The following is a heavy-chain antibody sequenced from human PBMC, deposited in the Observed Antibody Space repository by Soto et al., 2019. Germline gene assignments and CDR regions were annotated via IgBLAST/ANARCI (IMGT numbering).Heavy chain of an antibody. CDR2: ISGSGGST. D-gene: IGHD3-3*01. Sequence: GESLKISCAASGFTFSSYAMSWVRQAPGKGLEWVSAISGSGGSTYYADSVKGRFTISRDNSKNTLYLQMNSLRAEDTAVYYCAKDLTSYDFWSGYYGREKFDPWGQGTLVTVSS. J-gene: IGHJ5*02. CDR3: AKDLTSYDFWSGYYGREKFDP. V-gene: IGHV3-23*01. CDR1: GFTFSSYA.